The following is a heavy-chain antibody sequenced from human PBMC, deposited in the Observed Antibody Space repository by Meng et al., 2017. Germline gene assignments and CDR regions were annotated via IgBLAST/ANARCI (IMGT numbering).Heavy chain of an antibody. Sequence: QIQWQQSGPGLVKPSQTLSLICAISGVSVSSNSAAWNWIRQSPSRGLEWLGRAYYRSKWYHDYAESVKSRISIDPDTSKNQFSLQLRSVTPEDSVVYYCARGSYSFDSWGQRTLVTVSS. CDR2: AYYRSKWYH. V-gene: IGHV6-1*01. D-gene: IGHD1-26*01. J-gene: IGHJ4*02. CDR3: ARGSYSFDS. CDR1: GVSVSSNSAA.